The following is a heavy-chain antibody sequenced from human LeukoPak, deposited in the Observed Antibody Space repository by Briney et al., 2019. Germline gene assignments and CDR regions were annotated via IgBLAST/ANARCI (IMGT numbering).Heavy chain of an antibody. CDR1: GGSVSSSNYY. Sequence: SETLSLTCSVFGGSVSSSNYYWGWIRQPPGKGLEWIGSIFYTGNTYYNPSLKSRVTISVDTSRNQFSLKLTSVTAADTAVYYCARHSRPNVPINYYYYYMDVWGKGTTVTVSS. V-gene: IGHV4-39*01. CDR2: IFYTGNT. D-gene: IGHD6-6*01. J-gene: IGHJ6*03. CDR3: ARHSRPNVPINYYYYYMDV.